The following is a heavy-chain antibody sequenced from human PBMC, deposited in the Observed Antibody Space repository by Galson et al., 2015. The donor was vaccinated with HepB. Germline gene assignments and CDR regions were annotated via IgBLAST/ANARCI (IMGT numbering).Heavy chain of an antibody. Sequence: FLRLSCADSGFNFSSYGMHWVRQAQGKGLEWVAVRGYDGSNKYYADSVKGRFTISRDNSKNTLYLQMNSLRAEDTAVYYCARDIQLWSYSPNYYYGMDVWGQGTTVTVSS. CDR3: ARDIQLWSYSPNYYYGMDV. D-gene: IGHD5-18*01. J-gene: IGHJ6*02. V-gene: IGHV3-33*08. CDR1: GFNFSSYG. CDR2: RGYDGSNK.